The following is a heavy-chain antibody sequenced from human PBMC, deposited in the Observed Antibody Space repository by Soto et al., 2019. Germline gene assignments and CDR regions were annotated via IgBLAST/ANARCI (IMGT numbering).Heavy chain of an antibody. CDR2: ISYDGSKK. CDR3: ARDVDYGDYFSYAFDV. Sequence: QVQLVESGGGVVQPGRSLRLSCAASGFTFSTYAIHWVRQAPGKGLEWVAVISYDGSKKYYADSVKGRFTISRDNSRGTLALQMDSLGADDTAVYYCARDVDYGDYFSYAFDVWGQGTKVTVSS. D-gene: IGHD4-17*01. V-gene: IGHV3-30-3*01. CDR1: GFTFSTYA. J-gene: IGHJ3*01.